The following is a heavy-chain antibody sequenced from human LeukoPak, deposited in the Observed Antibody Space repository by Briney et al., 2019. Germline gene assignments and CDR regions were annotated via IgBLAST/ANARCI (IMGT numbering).Heavy chain of an antibody. CDR1: GFTFSSYA. CDR3: AKFTYVDTALVDSYYYGMDV. Sequence: PGGSLRLSCAASGFTFSSYAMSWVRQAPGKGLEWVSAISGSGGSTYYADSVKGRFTVSRDNSKNTLYLQMNSLRAEDTAVYYCAKFTYVDTALVDSYYYGMDVWGQGTTVTVSS. V-gene: IGHV3-23*01. J-gene: IGHJ6*02. CDR2: ISGSGGST. D-gene: IGHD5-18*01.